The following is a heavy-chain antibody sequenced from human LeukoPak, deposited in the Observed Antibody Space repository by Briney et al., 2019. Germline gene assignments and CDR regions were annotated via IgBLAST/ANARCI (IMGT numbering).Heavy chain of an antibody. CDR3: ATDIRYFQH. D-gene: IGHD3-9*01. CDR1: GFTFSSYG. V-gene: IGHV3-30*03. CDR2: ISYDGSNK. Sequence: GGSLRLSCAASGFTFSSYGMHWVRQAPGKGLEWVAVISYDGSNKYYADSVKGRFTISRDNSKNTLYLQMNSLRAEDTAVYYCATDIRYFQHWGQGTLVTVSS. J-gene: IGHJ1*01.